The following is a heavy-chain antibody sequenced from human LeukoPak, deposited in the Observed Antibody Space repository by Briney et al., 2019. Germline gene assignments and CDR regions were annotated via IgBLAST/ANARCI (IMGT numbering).Heavy chain of an antibody. J-gene: IGHJ4*02. D-gene: IGHD2-15*01. V-gene: IGHV1-69*04. CDR1: GGTFSSYA. Sequence: SVKASCKASGGTFSSYAISWVRQAPGQGLEWMGRIIPILGIANYAQKFQGRVTITADKSTSTAYMELSSLRSEDTAVYYCARDGICSGGSCYYWGQGTLVTVSS. CDR3: ARDGICSGGSCYY. CDR2: IIPILGIA.